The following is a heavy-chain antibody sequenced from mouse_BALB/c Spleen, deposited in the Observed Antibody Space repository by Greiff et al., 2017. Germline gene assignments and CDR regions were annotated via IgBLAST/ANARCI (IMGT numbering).Heavy chain of an antibody. Sequence: VQLQESGPGLVAPSQSLSITCTVSGFSLTSYGVHWVRQPPGKGLEWLGVIWAGGSTNYNSALMSRLSISKDNSKSQVFLKMNSLQTDDTAMYYCAREGDWAYWGQGTLVTVSA. V-gene: IGHV2-9*02. J-gene: IGHJ3*01. CDR3: AREGDWAY. CDR2: IWAGGST. CDR1: GFSLTSYG.